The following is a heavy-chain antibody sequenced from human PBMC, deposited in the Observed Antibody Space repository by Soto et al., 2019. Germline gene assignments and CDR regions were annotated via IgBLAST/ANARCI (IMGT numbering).Heavy chain of an antibody. D-gene: IGHD6-6*01. J-gene: IGHJ1*01. CDR1: GFIFSDYA. Sequence: HPGGSLRLSCVASGFIFSDYAMHWARHAPGKGLEWVALISPAGTNQYYADSAKGRFTISRDNSKNTLYLQMNSLRPEGTGLYYCARENSRISPRLFQHWGHGTLVTVSS. V-gene: IGHV3-30-3*01. CDR2: ISPAGTNQ. CDR3: ARENSRISPRLFQH.